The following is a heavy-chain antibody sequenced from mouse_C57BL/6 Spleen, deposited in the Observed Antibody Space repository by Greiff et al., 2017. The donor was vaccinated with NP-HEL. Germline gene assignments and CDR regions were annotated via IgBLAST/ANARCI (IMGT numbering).Heavy chain of an antibody. CDR2: IDPSDSYT. CDR3: ARTVVAPFDV. CDR1: GYTFTSYW. Sequence: QVQLQQPGAELVMPGASVKLSCKASGYTFTSYWMHWVKQRPGQGLEWIGEIDPSDSYTNYNQKFKGKSTLTVDKSSSTAYMQLSSLTSEDSAVYYCARTVVAPFDVWGTGTTVTVSS. J-gene: IGHJ1*03. V-gene: IGHV1-69*01. D-gene: IGHD1-1*01.